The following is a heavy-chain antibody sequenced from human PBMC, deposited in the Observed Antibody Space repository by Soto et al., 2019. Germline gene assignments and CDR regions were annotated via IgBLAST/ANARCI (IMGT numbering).Heavy chain of an antibody. CDR3: ARHGVGDILTGLPDE. CDR1: GYSFTTYW. CDR2: IYPGDSDT. Sequence: GESLKISCKGSGYSFTTYWIGWVRQMPGKGLEWMGIIYPGDSDTRYSPSFQGQVTISADKSVSTAYLQWSSLKASDTAMYYCARHGVGDILTGLPDEWGQGTLVTVSS. D-gene: IGHD3-9*01. J-gene: IGHJ4*02. V-gene: IGHV5-51*01.